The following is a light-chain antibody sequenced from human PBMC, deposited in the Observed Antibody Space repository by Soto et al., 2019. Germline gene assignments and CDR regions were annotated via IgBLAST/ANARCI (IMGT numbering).Light chain of an antibody. J-gene: IGLJ2*01. CDR3: SSQTARATEV. CDR1: SSDVGAYNV. CDR2: EVS. V-gene: IGLV2-14*01. Sequence: QSVLTQPASVSGSPGQSITISCTGTSSDVGAYNVVSWYQQFPGTAPKLMIYEVSNRPSGVSDRFSGSKSGNTASLIISGHRHEDEDDYYCSSQTARATEVFGGGTKVTVL.